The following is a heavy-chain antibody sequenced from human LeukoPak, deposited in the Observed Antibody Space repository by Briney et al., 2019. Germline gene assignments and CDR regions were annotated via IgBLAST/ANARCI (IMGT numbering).Heavy chain of an antibody. D-gene: IGHD6-13*01. CDR1: GFTFSSYG. J-gene: IGHJ4*02. Sequence: GGSLRLSCAASGFTFSSYGMHWVRQAPGKGLEWVAVISYDGSNKYYADSVKGRFTISRDNSKNTLYLQMNSLRAEGTAVYYCAKDADSSSWFSFDYWGQGTLVTVSS. V-gene: IGHV3-30*18. CDR3: AKDADSSSWFSFDY. CDR2: ISYDGSNK.